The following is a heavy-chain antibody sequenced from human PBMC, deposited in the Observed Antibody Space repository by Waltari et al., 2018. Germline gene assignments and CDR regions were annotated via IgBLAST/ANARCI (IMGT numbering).Heavy chain of an antibody. J-gene: IGHJ6*02. CDR2: GIPIFGTA. CDR1: GGTFSSYA. CDR3: ARREGDYYGSGSLGMDV. Sequence: QVQLVQSGAEVKKPGSSVKVSCKASGGTFSSYAISWVRQDHGQGLEWMGGGIPIFGTAKYAQNFQGRVTITADESTSTSYMELSSLRSEDTAVYYCARREGDYYGSGSLGMDVWGQGTTVTVSS. D-gene: IGHD3-10*01. V-gene: IGHV1-69*01.